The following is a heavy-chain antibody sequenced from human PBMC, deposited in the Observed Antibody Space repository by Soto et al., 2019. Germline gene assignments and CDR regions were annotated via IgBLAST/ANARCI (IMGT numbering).Heavy chain of an antibody. CDR1: GFTFSGSA. CDR3: ARHALQFCGGDCYLLPYFDL. D-gene: IGHD2-21*02. CDR2: IRTKANSYAT. Sequence: PGGSLRLSCAASGFTFSGSAMHWVRQXSGKGLXXXGRIRTKANSYATAYAASVKGRFTISRDDSKNTAYLQMNSLKTEDTAVYYCARHALQFCGGDCYLLPYFDLWGRGTLVTVS. J-gene: IGHJ2*01. V-gene: IGHV3-73*01.